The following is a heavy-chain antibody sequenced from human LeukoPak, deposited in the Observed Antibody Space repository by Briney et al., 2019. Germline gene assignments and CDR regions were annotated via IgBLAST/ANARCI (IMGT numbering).Heavy chain of an antibody. V-gene: IGHV3-64*01. CDR2: IRSNGGST. CDR1: GFTFSSYA. Sequence: GGSLRHSCAASGFTFSSYAMHWVRQAPGRGLEYDSAIRSNGGSTTYAHSVKGRFTNSRANSKNTLYLQMGSLRAEDMAVYYCARGGYDILTGYKNWGQGTLVTVSS. J-gene: IGHJ4*02. D-gene: IGHD3-9*01. CDR3: ARGGYDILTGYKN.